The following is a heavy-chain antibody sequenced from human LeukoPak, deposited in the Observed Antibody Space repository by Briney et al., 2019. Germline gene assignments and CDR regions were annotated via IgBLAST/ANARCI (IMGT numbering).Heavy chain of an antibody. Sequence: SGPTLLKPPPTLTLTFTFSGFSLSTSGGGVCWIRQPPGKALEWLALIYWNDDKRYSPSLKSRLTITKDTSKNQVVLTMTNMDPVDTATYYCAHSKGSYDHWGQGTLVTVSS. V-gene: IGHV2-5*01. CDR2: IYWNDDK. D-gene: IGHD3-10*01. CDR3: AHSKGSYDH. J-gene: IGHJ5*02. CDR1: GFSLSTSGGG.